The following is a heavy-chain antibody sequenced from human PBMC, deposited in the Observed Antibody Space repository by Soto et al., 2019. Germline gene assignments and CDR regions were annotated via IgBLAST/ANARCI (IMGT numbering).Heavy chain of an antibody. CDR2: ISAYNGNT. CDR3: ARDKDRQQLGGNYYYIMDV. Sequence: VKVSCKASGYTFISYGISWVRQAPGQGLEWMGWISAYNGNTNYAQKFQGRVTITADESTGTAYMELSSLRSEDTAVYYCARDKDRQQLGGNYYYIMDVWGQGTTVTVSS. D-gene: IGHD3-3*02. V-gene: IGHV1-18*01. J-gene: IGHJ6*01. CDR1: GYTFISYG.